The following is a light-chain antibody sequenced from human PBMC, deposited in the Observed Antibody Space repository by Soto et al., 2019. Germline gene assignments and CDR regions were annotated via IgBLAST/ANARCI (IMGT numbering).Light chain of an antibody. CDR2: GAS. CDR3: QQYHGWPPFT. CDR1: QSVSDD. J-gene: IGKJ3*01. Sequence: EIVMTQSPATLFLSPGERATLSCRASQSVSDDFAWCQQNPGQAPSLLIYGASTRATDIPARFSGGGSGTEFTLTISSLQSEDSAVYYCQQYHGWPPFTFGPGTKVNI. V-gene: IGKV3-15*01.